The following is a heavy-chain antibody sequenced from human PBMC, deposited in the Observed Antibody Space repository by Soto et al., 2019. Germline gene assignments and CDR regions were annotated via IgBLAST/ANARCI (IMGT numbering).Heavy chain of an antibody. CDR1: GYSFTHYW. CDR2: IYPGDSDT. J-gene: IGHJ5*02. Sequence: GESLKISCKGSGYSFTHYWIAWVRQMPGKGLEWMGIIYPGDSDTKYSPSFQGQVTFSADKSISTAYLQWSSLKASDTAMYYCAFISSSVNRFDPWGQGTLVTVSS. CDR3: AFISSSVNRFDP. V-gene: IGHV5-51*01. D-gene: IGHD6-6*01.